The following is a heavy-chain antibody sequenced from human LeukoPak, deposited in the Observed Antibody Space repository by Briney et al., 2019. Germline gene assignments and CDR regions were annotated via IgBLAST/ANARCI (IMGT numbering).Heavy chain of an antibody. J-gene: IGHJ1*01. CDR2: IKQDGSEK. Sequence: GGSLRLSCAASGFTFSSYWMSWVRQAPGKGLEWVANIKQDGSEKYYVDSVKGRFTISRDNAKNSVYLQMNSLGADDTAVYYCATYSILNAREFRYWGQGTLVTVTS. D-gene: IGHD4-11*01. CDR3: ATYSILNAREFRY. V-gene: IGHV3-7*01. CDR1: GFTFSSYW.